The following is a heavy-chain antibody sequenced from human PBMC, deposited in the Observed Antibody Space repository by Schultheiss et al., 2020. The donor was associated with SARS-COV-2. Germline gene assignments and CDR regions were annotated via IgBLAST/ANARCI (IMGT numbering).Heavy chain of an antibody. CDR2: IYYNGNT. V-gene: IGHV4-59*11. J-gene: IGHJ5*02. CDR1: GGSLTSHY. CDR3: ARGAGGYCSGGSCNWFDP. D-gene: IGHD2-15*01. Sequence: SETLSLTCTVSGGSLTSHYWTWIRQSPGKGLEWIGYIYYNGNTNCNPSLKSRVTMSIDTSKNQFSLKMSSVTAADTAVYYCARGAGGYCSGGSCNWFDPWGQGTLVTVSS.